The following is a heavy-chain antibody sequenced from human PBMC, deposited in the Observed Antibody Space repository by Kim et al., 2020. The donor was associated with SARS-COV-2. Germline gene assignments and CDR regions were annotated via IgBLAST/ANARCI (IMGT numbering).Heavy chain of an antibody. D-gene: IGHD6-19*01. CDR1: GFTFDDYA. CDR3: AKDHSSGWSPKYYFDY. J-gene: IGHJ4*02. CDR2: ISWNSGSI. V-gene: IGHV3-9*01. Sequence: GGSLRLSCAASGFTFDDYAMHWVRQAPGKGLEWVSGISWNSGSIGYADSVKGRFIISRDNAKNSLYLQMNSLRAEDTALYYCAKDHSSGWSPKYYFDYWGQGTLVTVSS.